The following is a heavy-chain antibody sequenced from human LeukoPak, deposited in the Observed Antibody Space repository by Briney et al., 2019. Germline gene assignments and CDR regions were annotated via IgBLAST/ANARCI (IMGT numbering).Heavy chain of an antibody. V-gene: IGHV4-59*08. CDR3: ARHTFYYYDSSGYYERPFDY. Sequence: AETLSLTCTVSGGSISSYYWSWIRQPPGQGLEWIGYIYYSGSTNYNPSLKSRVTISVDTSKNQFSLKLSSVTAADTAVYYCARHTFYYYDSSGYYERPFDYWGQGTLVTVSS. CDR2: IYYSGST. CDR1: GGSISSYY. D-gene: IGHD3-22*01. J-gene: IGHJ4*02.